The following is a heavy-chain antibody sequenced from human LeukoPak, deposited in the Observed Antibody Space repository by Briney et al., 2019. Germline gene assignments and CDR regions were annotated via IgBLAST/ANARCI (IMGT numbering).Heavy chain of an antibody. V-gene: IGHV3-53*01. CDR1: GFTVSSNY. J-gene: IGHJ5*02. D-gene: IGHD6-13*01. Sequence: PGGSLRLSCAASGFTVSSNYMSWVRQAPGKGLEWVSVIYSGGSTYYADSVKGRFTISRDNAKNSLYLQMNSLRAEDTAVYYCAREGLAAAGTKIRYNWFDPWGQGTLVTVSS. CDR3: AREGLAAAGTKIRYNWFDP. CDR2: IYSGGST.